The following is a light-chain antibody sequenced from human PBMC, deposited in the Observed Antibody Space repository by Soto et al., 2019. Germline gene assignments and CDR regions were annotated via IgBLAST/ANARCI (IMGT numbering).Light chain of an antibody. CDR2: GAF. CDR1: QSVSSSY. Sequence: TVLTQSPGTLSLSPGERATLSCRASQSVSSSYLAWYQKKPGQAPRLLLYGAFNRATGIPARFSGSGSGTDFTLTISSLEPEDSAVYYCQQRNVWPPVTFGQGTRLEIK. J-gene: IGKJ5*01. CDR3: QQRNVWPPVT. V-gene: IGKV3D-20*02.